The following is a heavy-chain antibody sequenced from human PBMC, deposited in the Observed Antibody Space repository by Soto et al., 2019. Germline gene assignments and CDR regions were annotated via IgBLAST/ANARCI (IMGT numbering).Heavy chain of an antibody. J-gene: IGHJ5*02. D-gene: IGHD3-9*01. CDR1: GGSITSNW. Sequence: QVQLQESGPGLVNPSGTLSLTCAVSGGSITSNWWSWVRQPPGKGLEWIGEIHHSGSFNYNPSLRSRVIISIDKSKNQLSLKLTSVTAADTAVHYCVRNDWYRFDAWSQRTLVTVS. CDR3: VRNDWYRFDA. V-gene: IGHV4-4*02. CDR2: IHHSGSF.